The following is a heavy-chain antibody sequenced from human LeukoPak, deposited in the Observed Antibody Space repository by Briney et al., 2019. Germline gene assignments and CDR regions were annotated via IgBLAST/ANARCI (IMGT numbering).Heavy chain of an antibody. CDR3: TTGFITVDGAFDI. CDR1: GFTFSNAW. D-gene: IGHD3-22*01. CDR2: IKSKTDGGTT. Sequence: PGRSLRLSCAASGFTFSNAWMSWVRQAPGKGLEWVGRIKSKTDGGTTDYAAPVKGRFTISRDDSKNTLYLQMNSLKTGDTAVYYCTTGFITVDGAFDIWGQGTMVTVSS. V-gene: IGHV3-15*01. J-gene: IGHJ3*02.